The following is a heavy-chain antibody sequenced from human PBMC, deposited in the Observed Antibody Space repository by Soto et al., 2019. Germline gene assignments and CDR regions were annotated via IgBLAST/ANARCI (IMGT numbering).Heavy chain of an antibody. CDR3: ARTTAVPNTLRSRYFFDY. V-gene: IGHV4-61*01. CDR1: GGSVSDKTYY. J-gene: IGHJ4*02. D-gene: IGHD4-17*01. Sequence: QVQLQESGPGLLKPSETLSLTCSVSGGSVSDKTYYWSWIRQPPGKRLEWIGYVYYSGTTNYNPSPKSRVTFSVDLSKNRFSLRLSSVTTADTALYYCARTTAVPNTLRSRYFFDYWGQGTLVTVSS. CDR2: VYYSGTT.